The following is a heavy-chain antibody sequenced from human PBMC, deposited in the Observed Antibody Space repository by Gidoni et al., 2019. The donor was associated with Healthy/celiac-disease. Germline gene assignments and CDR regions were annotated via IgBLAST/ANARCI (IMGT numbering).Heavy chain of an antibody. J-gene: IGHJ4*02. CDR1: GFTFSSYW. D-gene: IGHD3-22*01. V-gene: IGHV3-7*01. Sequence: EVQLVESGGGLVQPGGSLRLYCAASGFTFSSYWMSWVRQAPGKGLDWVANIKQDGSEKYYVDSVKGRFTISRDNAKNSLYLQMNSLRAEDTAVYYCARAVTYYYDSSGYSDYWGQGTLVTVSS. CDR2: IKQDGSEK. CDR3: ARAVTYYYDSSGYSDY.